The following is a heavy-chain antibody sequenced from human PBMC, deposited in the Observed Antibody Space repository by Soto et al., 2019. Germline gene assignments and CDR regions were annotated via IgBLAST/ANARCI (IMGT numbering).Heavy chain of an antibody. D-gene: IGHD5-18*01. Sequence: ASVKDSCKASGYTFTSYDINWVRQATGQGLEWMGWMNPNSGNTGYAQKFQGRVTMTRNTSISTAYMELSSLRSEDTAVYYCARARTWIQLWLPYYYYMDVWGKGTTVTVSS. J-gene: IGHJ6*03. CDR2: MNPNSGNT. CDR3: ARARTWIQLWLPYYYYMDV. CDR1: GYTFTSYD. V-gene: IGHV1-8*01.